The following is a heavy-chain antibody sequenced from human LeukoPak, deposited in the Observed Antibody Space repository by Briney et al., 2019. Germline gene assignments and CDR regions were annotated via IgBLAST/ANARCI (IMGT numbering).Heavy chain of an antibody. J-gene: IGHJ4*02. CDR1: GFTFSSYA. D-gene: IGHD3-3*01. Sequence: GGSLRLSCAASGFTFSSYAMSWVRQAPGKGLEWVSAISGSGGSTYYADSVKGRFTISRDTSKNTLYIQMNSLRAEDTAVYYCAKGPTYYDFWSGYSGREYYFDYCGQGTLVTVSS. CDR3: AKGPTYYDFWSGYSGREYYFDY. V-gene: IGHV3-23*01. CDR2: ISGSGGST.